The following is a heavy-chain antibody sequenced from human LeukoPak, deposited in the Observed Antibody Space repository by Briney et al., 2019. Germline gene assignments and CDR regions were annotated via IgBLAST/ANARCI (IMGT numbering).Heavy chain of an antibody. CDR3: ARSTVATCCGGEDY. Sequence: GRSLRLSCAASEFGFSTYGMHWVRQAPGKGLEWVAVIWYDGSNKFYADSVKGRFTISRDNSKNTLYLQMDSLRTEDTAVYYCARSTVATCCGGEDYWGQGTLVTVSS. V-gene: IGHV3-33*01. CDR1: EFGFSTYG. J-gene: IGHJ4*02. D-gene: IGHD2-21*01. CDR2: IWYDGSNK.